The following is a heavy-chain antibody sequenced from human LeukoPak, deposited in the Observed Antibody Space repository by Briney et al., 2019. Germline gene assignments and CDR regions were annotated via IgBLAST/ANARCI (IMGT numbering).Heavy chain of an antibody. V-gene: IGHV1-69*13. D-gene: IGHD2-15*01. CDR1: GGTFSSYA. J-gene: IGHJ4*02. Sequence: SVKVSCKASGGTFSSYAISWVRQAPGQGLEWMGGIIPIFGTANYAQKFQGRVTITADESTSTAYMELSSLGSEDTAVYYCARDSVKSGYCSGGSCYSYWGQGTLVTVSS. CDR2: IIPIFGTA. CDR3: ARDSVKSGYCSGGSCYSY.